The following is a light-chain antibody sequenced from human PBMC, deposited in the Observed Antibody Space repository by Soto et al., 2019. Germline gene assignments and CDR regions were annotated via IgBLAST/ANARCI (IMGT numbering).Light chain of an antibody. CDR2: DVS. J-gene: IGLJ2*01. V-gene: IGLV2-14*01. CDR3: SSYTSSSTLVV. Sequence: QSALTQPASVSGSPGKSITISCTGTSSDVGGYNYVSWYQQHPGKAPKLMIYDVSNRPSGVSNRFSGSKSGNTASLTISGLQAEDEADYYCSSYTSSSTLVVFGGWTKLTVL. CDR1: SSDVGGYNY.